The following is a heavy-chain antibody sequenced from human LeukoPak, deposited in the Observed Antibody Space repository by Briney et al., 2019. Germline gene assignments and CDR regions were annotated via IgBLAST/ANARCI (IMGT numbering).Heavy chain of an antibody. CDR1: GDSISSYY. Sequence: SETLSLTCTVSGDSISSYYWSWIRQPPGKGLEWIGYIYYSGSTNYNPSLKSRVTISVDTSKNQFSLKLSSVTAADTAVHYCAYSSSWYWFDPWGQGTLVTVSS. V-gene: IGHV4-59*08. D-gene: IGHD6-13*01. J-gene: IGHJ5*02. CDR3: AYSSSWYWFDP. CDR2: IYYSGST.